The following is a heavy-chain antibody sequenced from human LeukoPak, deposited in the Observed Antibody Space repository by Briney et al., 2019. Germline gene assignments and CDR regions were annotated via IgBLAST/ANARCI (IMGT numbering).Heavy chain of an antibody. V-gene: IGHV4-59*01. CDR2: IYYSGST. CDR1: GGSISSYY. J-gene: IGHJ4*02. Sequence: SETLSLTCTVSGGSISSYYWSWIRQPPGKGLEWIGYIYYSGSTNYNPSLKSRVTISVDTSKNQFSLKLSSVTAADTAVYYCARDRVPDYWGQGTLVTASS. D-gene: IGHD3-3*01. CDR3: ARDRVPDY.